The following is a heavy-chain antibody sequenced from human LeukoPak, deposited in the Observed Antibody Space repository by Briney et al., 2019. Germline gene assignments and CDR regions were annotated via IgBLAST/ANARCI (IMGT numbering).Heavy chain of an antibody. Sequence: GGSLRLSCAASGFTFSSYAMHWVRQAPGKGLEWVAVISYDGSNKYYADSVKGRFTISRDNSKNTLYLQMNSLRAEDTAVYYCARAGGYSYGPDYWGQGTLATVSS. CDR1: GFTFSSYA. CDR3: ARAGGYSYGPDY. D-gene: IGHD5-18*01. J-gene: IGHJ4*02. V-gene: IGHV3-30-3*01. CDR2: ISYDGSNK.